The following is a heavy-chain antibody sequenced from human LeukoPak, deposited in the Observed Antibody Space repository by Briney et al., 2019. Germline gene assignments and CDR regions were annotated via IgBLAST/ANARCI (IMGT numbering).Heavy chain of an antibody. D-gene: IGHD5-12*01. CDR2: VRHDGSNE. CDR1: GFVYRSYG. CDR3: AKDSNSGYVSVGPNY. J-gene: IGHJ4*02. Sequence: GGSLRLSCAASGFVYRSYGMHWVRQAPGKRLEGVAFVRHDGSNEYYADSAKGRFTISRDNSQNTLYLQMHSLRSDDTGVYSCAKDSNSGYVSVGPNYWGLGSLVTVSS. V-gene: IGHV3-30*02.